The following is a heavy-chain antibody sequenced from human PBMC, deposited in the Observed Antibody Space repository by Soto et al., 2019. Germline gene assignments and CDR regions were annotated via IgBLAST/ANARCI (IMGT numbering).Heavy chain of an antibody. CDR2: VYHTGRT. Sequence: SETLSLTCTVSGGSFKGGSYSWSWIRQPPGKGLEWIGYVYHTGRTSYNPSLKSRVSISMDTSKNQFSLNLDSVTAADTAVYFCARDFAYFDSWGQGTLVTVSS. CDR3: ARDFAYFDS. D-gene: IGHD3-3*01. J-gene: IGHJ4*02. V-gene: IGHV4-61*01. CDR1: GGSFKGGSYS.